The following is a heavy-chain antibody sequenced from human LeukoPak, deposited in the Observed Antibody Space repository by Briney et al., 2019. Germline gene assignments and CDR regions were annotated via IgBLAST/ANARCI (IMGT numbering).Heavy chain of an antibody. V-gene: IGHV1-18*01. Sequence: GASVKVSCKASGYTFTSYGISWVRQAPGQGLEWMGWISAYNGNTNYAQKLQGRVTMTTGTSTSTAYMELRSLRSDDTAVYYCARGYCSSTSCPTHYYYYYMDVWGKGTTVTVSS. CDR2: ISAYNGNT. J-gene: IGHJ6*03. CDR3: ARGYCSSTSCPTHYYYYYMDV. D-gene: IGHD2-2*01. CDR1: GYTFTSYG.